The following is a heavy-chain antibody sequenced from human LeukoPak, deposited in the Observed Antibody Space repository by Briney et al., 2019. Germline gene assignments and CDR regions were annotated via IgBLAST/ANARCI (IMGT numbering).Heavy chain of an antibody. CDR1: GFTFSSYA. CDR2: ISGSGGST. Sequence: GGSLRLSCAASGFTFSSYAMSWVRQAPGKGLEWVSAISGSGGSTYYADSVKGRFTISRDNSKNTLYLQMNSLRAEDTAVYYCAKDLGASMVRGVMPYYFDYWGQGTLVTVSS. V-gene: IGHV3-23*01. CDR3: AKDLGASMVRGVMPYYFDY. D-gene: IGHD3-10*01. J-gene: IGHJ4*02.